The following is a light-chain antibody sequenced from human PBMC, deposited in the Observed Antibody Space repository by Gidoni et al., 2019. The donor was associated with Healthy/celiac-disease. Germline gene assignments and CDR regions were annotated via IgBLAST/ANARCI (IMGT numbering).Light chain of an antibody. V-gene: IGKV3-15*01. CDR3: QQYNNWPRT. J-gene: IGKJ5*01. CDR1: QSVSSN. Sequence: EILRRKSQATLPVSPGERPTLSCRASQSVSSNLAWYQQKPGQVPRLLIYGASTRATGIPARFSGSGSGTEFTLTISSLQSEDFAVYYCQQYNNWPRTFGQGTRLEIK. CDR2: GAS.